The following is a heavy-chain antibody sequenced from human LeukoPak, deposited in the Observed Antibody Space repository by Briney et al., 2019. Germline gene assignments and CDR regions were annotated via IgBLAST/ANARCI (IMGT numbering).Heavy chain of an antibody. CDR3: ARGAPDPYYDFWSGYGTFGP. CDR2: IIPIFGTA. V-gene: IGHV1-69*13. D-gene: IGHD3-3*01. J-gene: IGHJ5*02. Sequence: ASVKVSCKASGGTFSSYAISLVRQAPGQGLEWMGGIIPIFGTANYAQKFQGRVTITADESTSTAYMGLSSLRSEDTAVYYCARGAPDPYYDFWSGYGTFGPWGQGTLVTVSS. CDR1: GGTFSSYA.